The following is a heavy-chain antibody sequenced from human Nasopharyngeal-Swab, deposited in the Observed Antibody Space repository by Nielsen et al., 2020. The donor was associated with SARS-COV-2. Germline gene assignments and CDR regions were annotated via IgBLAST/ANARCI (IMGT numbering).Heavy chain of an antibody. Sequence: SETLSLTCAVSGGSISSSNWWSWVRQPPGKGLEWIGEIYHSGSTNYNPSLKSRVTISVDTSKNQFSLKLSSVTAADTAVYYCARDHRTYYYDSSGYAIDDAFDIWGQGTMVTVSS. D-gene: IGHD3-22*01. J-gene: IGHJ3*02. CDR3: ARDHRTYYYDSSGYAIDDAFDI. CDR2: IYHSGST. CDR1: GGSISSSNW. V-gene: IGHV4-4*02.